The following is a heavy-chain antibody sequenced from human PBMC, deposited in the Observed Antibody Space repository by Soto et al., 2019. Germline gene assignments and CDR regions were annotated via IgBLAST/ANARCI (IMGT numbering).Heavy chain of an antibody. Sequence: PSETLSLTCTVSGGSISSYYWSWIRQPPGKGLEWIGYIYYSGSTNYNPSLKSRVTISVDTSKNQFSLKLSSVTAADTAVYYCASRFLGSSGYYYSYWYFDLWGRGTLVTVSS. CDR3: ASRFLGSSGYYYSYWYFDL. CDR2: IYYSGST. J-gene: IGHJ2*01. D-gene: IGHD3-22*01. V-gene: IGHV4-59*08. CDR1: GGSISSYY.